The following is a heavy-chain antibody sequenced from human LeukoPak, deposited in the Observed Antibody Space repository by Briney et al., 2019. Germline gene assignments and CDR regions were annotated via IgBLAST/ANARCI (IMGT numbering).Heavy chain of an antibody. CDR2: ISSSSSYI. V-gene: IGHV3-21*01. Sequence: GGSLRLSCAASGSTFSSYSTNWVRQAPGKGLEWVSSISSSSSYIYYADSVKGRFTISRDNAKNSLYLQMNSLRAEDTAVYYCAREIPFYDFWSGYKNWFDPWGQGTLVTVSS. J-gene: IGHJ5*02. CDR1: GSTFSSYS. CDR3: AREIPFYDFWSGYKNWFDP. D-gene: IGHD3-3*01.